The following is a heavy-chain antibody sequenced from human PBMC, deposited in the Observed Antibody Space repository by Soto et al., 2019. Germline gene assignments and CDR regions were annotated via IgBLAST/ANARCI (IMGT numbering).Heavy chain of an antibody. V-gene: IGHV1-69*12. CDR1: GGTFSSYA. D-gene: IGHD6-13*01. CDR2: IIPIFGTA. J-gene: IGHJ5*02. CDR3: ARLYSSSHTAAFDP. Sequence: QVQLVQSGAEVKKPGSSVKVSCKASGGTFSSYAISWVRQAPGQGLEWMGGIIPIFGTANYAQKFQGRVTITVDESTSTAYMELSSLRSEDTAVYYCARLYSSSHTAAFDPWGQGTLVTVSS.